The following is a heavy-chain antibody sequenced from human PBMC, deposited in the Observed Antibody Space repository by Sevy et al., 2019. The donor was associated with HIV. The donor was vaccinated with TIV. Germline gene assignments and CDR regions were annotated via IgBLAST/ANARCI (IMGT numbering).Heavy chain of an antibody. J-gene: IGHJ4*02. D-gene: IGHD3-3*01. CDR3: AFTKGVFGVVMTSFFFDY. Sequence: ASVKVSCQASGYSFTSYGITWVRQAPGQGLEWMGWISAYNGNTNYAREFQGRLTMTTDTSTSTVYMDLRSLRSDDTAVYYCAFTKGVFGVVMTSFFFDYCGQGTPVTVSS. CDR2: ISAYNGNT. CDR1: GYSFTSYG. V-gene: IGHV1-18*01.